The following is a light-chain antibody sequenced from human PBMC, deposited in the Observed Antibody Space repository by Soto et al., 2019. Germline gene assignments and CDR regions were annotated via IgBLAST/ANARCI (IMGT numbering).Light chain of an antibody. Sequence: QSVLTQPPSASGTPGQRVTICCSGSSXNIGSNTVNWYQQLPGTAPKLLIYSNNQRPSGVPDRFSGSKSGTSASLAISGLQSEDEADYYCAAWDDSLNGYVFRTGTKVTVL. CDR1: SXNIGSNT. CDR3: AAWDDSLNGYV. V-gene: IGLV1-44*01. CDR2: SNN. J-gene: IGLJ1*01.